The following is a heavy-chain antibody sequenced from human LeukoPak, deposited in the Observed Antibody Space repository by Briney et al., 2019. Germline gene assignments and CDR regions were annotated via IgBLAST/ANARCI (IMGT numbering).Heavy chain of an antibody. Sequence: GGSLRLSCAASGFTFSSYAMSWVRQAPGKGLEWVSAISGSGGSTYYADSVKGRFTTSRDNSKNTLYLQMNSLRAEDTAVYYCAKDPYSGTFSHYDYWGQGTLVTVSS. CDR2: ISGSGGST. CDR3: AKDPYSGTFSHYDY. J-gene: IGHJ4*02. V-gene: IGHV3-23*01. CDR1: GFTFSSYA. D-gene: IGHD1-7*01.